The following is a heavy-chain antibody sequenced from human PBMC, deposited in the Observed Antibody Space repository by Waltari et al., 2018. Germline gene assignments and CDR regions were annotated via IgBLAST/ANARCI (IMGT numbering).Heavy chain of an antibody. J-gene: IGHJ4*02. CDR1: GFNFSRYS. V-gene: IGHV3-48*01. D-gene: IGHD1-1*01. Sequence: EVQLVESGGGLVQPGGSLRLSCAASGFNFSRYSLNWVRQAPGKGLEWVSYIDRSSSIVYYADSVKGRFTISRDNAKNSLYLQMNILRVEDTAMYYCARVEGAYVGYSDYWGQGTLVTVSS. CDR2: IDRSSSIV. CDR3: ARVEGAYVGYSDY.